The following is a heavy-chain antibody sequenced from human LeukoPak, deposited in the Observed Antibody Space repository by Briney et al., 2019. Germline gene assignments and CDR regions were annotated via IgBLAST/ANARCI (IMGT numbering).Heavy chain of an antibody. CDR3: ARGWSGSYYSHYYYYMDV. V-gene: IGHV1-2*02. CDR2: INPNSGGT. Sequence: GASVKVSCKASGYTFTGYYMHWVRQAPGQGLEWMGWINPNSGGTNYAQKFQGRVTMTRDTSISTAYMEPSRLRSDDTAVYYCARGWSGSYYSHYYYYMDVWGKGTTVTVSS. J-gene: IGHJ6*03. D-gene: IGHD1-26*01. CDR1: GYTFTGYY.